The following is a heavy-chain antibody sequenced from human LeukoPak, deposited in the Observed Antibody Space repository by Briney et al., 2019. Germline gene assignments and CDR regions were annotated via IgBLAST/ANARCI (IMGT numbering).Heavy chain of an antibody. CDR3: ARAAELRYFDWLYHYYYYYYMDV. CDR1: GGSISSYY. Sequence: PSETLSLTCTVSGGSISSYYWSWIRQPPGKGLEWIGYIYYSGSTNYNPSLKSRVTISADTSNNQFSLKLSSVTAADTAVYYCARAAELRYFDWLYHYYYYYYMDVWGKGTTVTISS. V-gene: IGHV4-59*01. D-gene: IGHD3-9*01. J-gene: IGHJ6*03. CDR2: IYYSGST.